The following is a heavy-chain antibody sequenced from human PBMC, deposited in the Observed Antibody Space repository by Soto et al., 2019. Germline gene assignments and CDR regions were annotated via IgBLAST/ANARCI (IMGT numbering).Heavy chain of an antibody. V-gene: IGHV2-5*02. Sequence: QITLKESGPTLVKPTQTLTLTCSFSGFSLSSSGEGVGWIRQPPGKALEWLALINWDDDKRYSPSLKSRLTITKDTSKNQVVLTMTNLDPVDTATYYCVHKTGAVAGTGGAFDIWGQGTMVTISS. CDR2: INWDDDK. CDR3: VHKTGAVAGTGGAFDI. D-gene: IGHD6-19*01. J-gene: IGHJ3*02. CDR1: GFSLSSSGEG.